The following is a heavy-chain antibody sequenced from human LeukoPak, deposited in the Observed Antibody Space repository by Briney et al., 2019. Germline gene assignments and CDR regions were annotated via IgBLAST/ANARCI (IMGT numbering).Heavy chain of an antibody. D-gene: IGHD6-13*01. CDR1: GFTVSRNY. CDR3: ARAGPSSSWHQFDY. Sequence: GGSLRLSCAASGFTVSRNYMSWVRQAPGKGLEWVSVIYSGGRTYYADSVKGRFTISRDNSKNTLNLQMNRLRAEDTAVYYCARAGPSSSWHQFDYWGQGTLVTVSS. V-gene: IGHV3-66*01. CDR2: IYSGGRT. J-gene: IGHJ4*02.